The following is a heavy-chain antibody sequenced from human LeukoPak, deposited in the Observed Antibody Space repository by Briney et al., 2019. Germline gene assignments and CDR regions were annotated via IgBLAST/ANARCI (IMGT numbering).Heavy chain of an antibody. CDR2: IWYDGSNK. D-gene: IGHD6-19*01. Sequence: PGGSLRLSCAASGFTFSTCGMHWVRQAPGKGLEWVALIWYDGSNKFYADPVNGRFTISRDNSKNTLYLQMNSLRAEDTAVYYCARDRLRAVAATGGFDFWGQGTLVTVSS. CDR1: GFTFSTCG. CDR3: ARDRLRAVAATGGFDF. J-gene: IGHJ4*02. V-gene: IGHV3-33*01.